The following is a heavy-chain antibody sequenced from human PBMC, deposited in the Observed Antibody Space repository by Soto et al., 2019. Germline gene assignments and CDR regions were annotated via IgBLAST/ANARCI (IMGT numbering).Heavy chain of an antibody. CDR2: ISGSGGST. V-gene: IGHV3-23*01. D-gene: IGHD5-12*01. CDR1: GFTFSSYA. J-gene: IGHJ6*03. Sequence: EVQLLESGGGLVQPGGSLRLSCAASGFTFSSYAMSWVRQAPGKGLEWVSAISGSGGSTYYADSVKGRFTISRDNSKNTLYLQMNSLRAEDTAVYYCAKLSGYDVGPRPSYYYYYMDVWGKGTTVTVSS. CDR3: AKLSGYDVGPRPSYYYYYMDV.